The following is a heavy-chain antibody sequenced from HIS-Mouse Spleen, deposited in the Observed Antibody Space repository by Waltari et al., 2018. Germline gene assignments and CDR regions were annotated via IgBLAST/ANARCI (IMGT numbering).Heavy chain of an antibody. J-gene: IGHJ4*02. CDR1: GGTFRSYA. Sequence: QVQLVQSGAEVKKPGSSVKVSCKDSGGTFRSYAISWVRQAPGQGLEWMGRIIPILGIANYEQKFQGRVTITADKSTSTAYMELSSLRSEDTAVYYCARDGTTAYWGQGTLVTVSS. CDR2: IIPILGIA. V-gene: IGHV1-69*04. CDR3: ARDGTTAY. D-gene: IGHD1-7*01.